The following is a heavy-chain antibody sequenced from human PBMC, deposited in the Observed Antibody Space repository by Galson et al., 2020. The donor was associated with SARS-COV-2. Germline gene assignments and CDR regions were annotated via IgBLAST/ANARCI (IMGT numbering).Heavy chain of an antibody. CDR2: IYYSGST. V-gene: IGHV4-59*08. J-gene: IGHJ4*02. Sequence: SETLSLTCTVSGGSISNYYWSWIRQPPGKGLEWIGYIYYSGSTNYNPSLKSRVTISVDTSKNQFSLKLSSVTAADTAVYYCARHIVGSDVFDHWGQGTLVTVSS. D-gene: IGHD1-26*01. CDR3: ARHIVGSDVFDH. CDR1: GGSISNYY.